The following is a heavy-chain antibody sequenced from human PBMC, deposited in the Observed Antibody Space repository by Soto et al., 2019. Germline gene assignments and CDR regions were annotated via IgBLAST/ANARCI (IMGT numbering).Heavy chain of an antibody. D-gene: IGHD6-19*01. Sequence: SETLSLTCTFSGSSIIGYYWTWIGQSPERRLEWIGYIHYSGSANYNPSLSSRLTMSVDRSKSQVSMKLASVTAADTAVYYCARGVGGSGLNWFDPWGQGTLVTVSS. CDR2: IHYSGSA. CDR1: GSSIIGYY. J-gene: IGHJ5*02. V-gene: IGHV4-59*12. CDR3: ARGVGGSGLNWFDP.